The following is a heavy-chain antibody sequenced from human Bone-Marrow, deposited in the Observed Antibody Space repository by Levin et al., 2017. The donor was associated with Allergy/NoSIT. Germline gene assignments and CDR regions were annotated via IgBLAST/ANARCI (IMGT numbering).Heavy chain of an antibody. Sequence: SVKVSCKASGGTFSTYAISWVRQAPGQGLEWMGGIIPMFGTLNYAQKFQGRVTITADESTNTAYMELSSLRSEDAAIYYCAIRYYDSSDSWGQGTLVTVSS. CDR2: IIPMFGTL. CDR3: AIRYYDSSDS. D-gene: IGHD3-22*01. J-gene: IGHJ4*02. CDR1: GGTFSTYA. V-gene: IGHV1-69*13.